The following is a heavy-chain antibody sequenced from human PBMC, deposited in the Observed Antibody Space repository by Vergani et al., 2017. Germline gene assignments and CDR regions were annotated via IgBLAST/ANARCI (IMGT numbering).Heavy chain of an antibody. CDR3: ARDPIDSSGNFD. CDR2: IYYSGST. CDR1: GGPISSSSYY. Sequence: QLQLQESGPGLVKPSETLSLTCTVPGGPISSSSYYWGWIRQPPGKGLEWIGSIYYSGSTYYNPSLKSRFTISVDTSKNQFSLKLSAVTAADTAVYYCARDPIDSSGNFDWGQGTLVTVSS. V-gene: IGHV4-39*07. D-gene: IGHD3-22*01. J-gene: IGHJ4*02.